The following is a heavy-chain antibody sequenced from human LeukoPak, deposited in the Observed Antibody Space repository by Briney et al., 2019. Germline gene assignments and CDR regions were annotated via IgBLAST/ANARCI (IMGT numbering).Heavy chain of an antibody. J-gene: IGHJ4*02. Sequence: ASVKVSCKASEYTFTGYYMHWVRQAPGQGLEWMGWISPNSGGTNYAQKFQGRVTMTRDTSTSTVYMELSSLRSEDTAVYYCAREGGRGYCSGGSCYSDWGQGTLVTVSS. CDR3: AREGGRGYCSGGSCYSD. V-gene: IGHV1-2*02. D-gene: IGHD2-15*01. CDR2: ISPNSGGT. CDR1: EYTFTGYY.